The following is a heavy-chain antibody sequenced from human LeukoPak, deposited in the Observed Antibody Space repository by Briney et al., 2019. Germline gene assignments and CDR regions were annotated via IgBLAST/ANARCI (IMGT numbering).Heavy chain of an antibody. CDR1: GGSISSYY. CDR2: IYYSGGT. Sequence: SETLSLTCTVSGGSISSYYWSWIRQPPGKGLEWIGYIYYSGGTNYNPSLKSRVTMSIDTSKNQFSLKLSSVTAADTAVYYCARSIIGTIKGFGWFDPWGQGTPVTVSS. CDR3: ARSIIGTIKGFGWFDP. V-gene: IGHV4-59*01. D-gene: IGHD1-20*01. J-gene: IGHJ5*02.